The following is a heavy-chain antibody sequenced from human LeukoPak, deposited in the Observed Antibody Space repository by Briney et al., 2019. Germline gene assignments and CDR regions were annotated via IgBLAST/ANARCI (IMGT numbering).Heavy chain of an antibody. CDR2: ISSSSSII. D-gene: IGHD3-22*01. V-gene: IGHV3-48*01. CDR3: ARDIYYYDSSGYYFPGGSDY. Sequence: GGSLRLSCAASGFTFSSYSMNWVRQAPGQGLEGVSYISSSSSIIYYADSVKGRFTISRDNAKNSLYLQMNSLRAEDTAVYYCARDIYYYDSSGYYFPGGSDYWGQGTLVTVSS. CDR1: GFTFSSYS. J-gene: IGHJ4*02.